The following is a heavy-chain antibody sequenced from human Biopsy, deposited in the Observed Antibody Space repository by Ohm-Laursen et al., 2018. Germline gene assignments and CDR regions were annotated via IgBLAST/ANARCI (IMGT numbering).Heavy chain of an antibody. Sequence: ASVKVSCKASGYNFGHYYINWVRKVPGQGLEWLGVVNPVAEATMYAQKFQDRITLTRDASTNTVYMDLTSLTSEDTAVYYCARESPLRLGVCGAIRCFKEVFGMDVWGQGTTVIVSS. D-gene: IGHD2-21*01. CDR1: GYNFGHYY. V-gene: IGHV1-46*01. J-gene: IGHJ6*02. CDR3: ARESPLRLGVCGAIRCFKEVFGMDV. CDR2: VNPVAEAT.